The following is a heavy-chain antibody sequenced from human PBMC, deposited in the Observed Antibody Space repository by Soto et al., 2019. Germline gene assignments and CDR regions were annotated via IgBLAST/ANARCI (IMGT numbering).Heavy chain of an antibody. CDR2: INHSGST. J-gene: IGHJ4*02. V-gene: IGHV4-34*01. D-gene: IGHD4-17*01. CDR3: ARDFYGDYAGFDY. CDR1: GGSFSGYY. Sequence: SETLSLTCAVYGGSFSGYYWSWIRQPPGKGLEWIGEINHSGSTNYNPSLKSRVTISVDTSKNQFSLKLSSVTAADTAVYYCARDFYGDYAGFDYWGQGTRVTVSS.